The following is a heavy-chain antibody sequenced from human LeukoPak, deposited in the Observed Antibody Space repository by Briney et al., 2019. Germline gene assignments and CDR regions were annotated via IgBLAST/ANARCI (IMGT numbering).Heavy chain of an antibody. CDR1: GFTFSSYA. V-gene: IGHV3-23*01. Sequence: PGGSLRLSCAASGFTFSSYAMSWVRQAPGKGLEWVSGISGSGDSAYYTDSVKGRFTISRDNSKNTLYLQMSNLTAEDTAVYHCASQTRMQLWGYFDLWGQGALVIVSS. CDR3: ASQTRMQLWGYFDL. J-gene: IGHJ4*02. D-gene: IGHD5-18*01. CDR2: ISGSGDSA.